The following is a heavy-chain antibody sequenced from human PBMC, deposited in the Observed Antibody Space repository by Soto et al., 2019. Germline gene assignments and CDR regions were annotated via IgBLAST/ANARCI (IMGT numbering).Heavy chain of an antibody. CDR1: GFTFSSYS. V-gene: IGHV3-48*01. CDR2: ISSSSSTI. D-gene: IGHD6-6*01. J-gene: IGHJ4*02. Sequence: EVQLVESGGGLVQPGGSLRLSCAASGFTFSSYSMNWVRQAPGKGLEWVSDISSSSSTIYYADSVKGRFNISKDNAKNSSYHQMNSLRAEDTAVYYCAREEAYSNSPAAGGVDYWGQGTLVTVSS. CDR3: AREEAYSNSPAAGGVDY.